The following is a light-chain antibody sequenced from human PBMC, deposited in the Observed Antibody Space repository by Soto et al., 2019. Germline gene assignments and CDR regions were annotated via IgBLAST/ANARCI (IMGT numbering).Light chain of an antibody. Sequence: QSVLTQPPSVSGAPGQRVTISCTGSSSNLGAGYDVHWYQQFPGRAPKLLIYANNKRPSGVPDRISGSKSGTSASLAMAGLQAEDEANYYCQSYDVSLSAGVFGGGTKVTVL. J-gene: IGLJ3*02. CDR2: ANN. V-gene: IGLV1-40*01. CDR3: QSYDVSLSAGV. CDR1: SSNLGAGYD.